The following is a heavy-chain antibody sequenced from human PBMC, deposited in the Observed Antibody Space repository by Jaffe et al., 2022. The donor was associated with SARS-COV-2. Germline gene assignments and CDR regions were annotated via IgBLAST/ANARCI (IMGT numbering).Heavy chain of an antibody. D-gene: IGHD3-10*01. CDR2: VNPSDSYS. V-gene: IGHV5-10-1*03. CDR1: GYDFTTHW. J-gene: IGHJ4*02. Sequence: EVQLVQSGAEVKKPGESLRISCRASGYDFTTHWITWVRQMPGKGLEWMGKVNPSDSYSSYSPSLQGHITISVDKSINTAYLQWSSLKVSDTAVYYCARWVRGSLFDYWGQGTQATVSS. CDR3: ARWVRGSLFDY.